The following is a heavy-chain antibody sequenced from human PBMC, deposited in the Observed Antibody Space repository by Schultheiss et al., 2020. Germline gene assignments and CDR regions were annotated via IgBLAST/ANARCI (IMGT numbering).Heavy chain of an antibody. V-gene: IGHV3-30*03. CDR3: ASPGNGDYCMGY. CDR1: GFTFSSYG. Sequence: GGSLRLSCAASGFTFSSYGMHWVRQAPGKGLEWVAVISYDGSNKYYADSVKGRFTISRDNSKNTLYLQMNSLRAEDTAVYNCASPGNGDYCMGYWGQGTLVTVSS. CDR2: ISYDGSNK. J-gene: IGHJ4*02. D-gene: IGHD4-17*01.